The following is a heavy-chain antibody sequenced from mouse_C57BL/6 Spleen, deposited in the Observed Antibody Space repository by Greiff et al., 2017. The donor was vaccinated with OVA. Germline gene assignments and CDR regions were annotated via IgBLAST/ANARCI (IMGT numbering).Heavy chain of an antibody. CDR2: ISDGGSYT. J-gene: IGHJ2*01. V-gene: IGHV5-4*03. CDR3: AVITTGFDY. D-gene: IGHD1-1*01. Sequence: EVMLVESGGGLVKPGGSLKLSCAASGFTFSSYAMSWVRQTPEKRLEWVATISDGGSYTYYPDNVKGRFTISRDNAKNNLYLQMSHLKSEDTAMYYCAVITTGFDYWGQGTTLTVSS. CDR1: GFTFSSYA.